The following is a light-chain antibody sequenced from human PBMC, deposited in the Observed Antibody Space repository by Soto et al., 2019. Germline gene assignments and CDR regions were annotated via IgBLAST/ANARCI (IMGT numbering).Light chain of an antibody. CDR3: LQYNSYPLT. CDR2: TAS. V-gene: IGKV1-16*02. Sequence: DIPMTQSPSSLSASVGDRVTITCRASQNIINYLAWFQQKPGKAPKSLIYTASNLQSGVPSKFSGSGSGTDFTLTISSLQPEDFATYYCLQYNSYPLTFGGGTKVEIK. CDR1: QNIINY. J-gene: IGKJ4*01.